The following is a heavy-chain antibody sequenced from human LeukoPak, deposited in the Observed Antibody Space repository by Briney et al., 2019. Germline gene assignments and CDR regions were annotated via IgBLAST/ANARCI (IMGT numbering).Heavy chain of an antibody. J-gene: IGHJ4*02. CDR1: GYTFTSYY. D-gene: IGHD2-2*01. CDR2: INPSGGST. Sequence: ASVKFSCKASGYTFTSYYMHWVRQAPGQGLEWMGIINPSGGSTSYAQKFQGRVTMTRDTSTSTVYMELSSLRSEDTAVYYCARVRPSRYCSSTSCYLTHFDYWGQGTLVTVSS. V-gene: IGHV1-46*01. CDR3: ARVRPSRYCSSTSCYLTHFDY.